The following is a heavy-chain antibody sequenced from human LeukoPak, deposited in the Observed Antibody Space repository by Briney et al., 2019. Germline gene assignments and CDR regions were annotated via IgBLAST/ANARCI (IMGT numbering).Heavy chain of an antibody. CDR1: GGSFSGYY. J-gene: IGHJ5*02. CDR2: INHSGST. D-gene: IGHD2/OR15-2a*01. CDR3: ARGGDYFNWFDP. V-gene: IGHV4-34*01. Sequence: SETLSLTCAVYGGSFSGYYWSWIRQPPGKGLEWIGEINHSGSTNYNPSLKSRVTISVDTSKNQFSLKLSSVTAAGTAVYYCARGGDYFNWFDPWGQGTLVTVSS.